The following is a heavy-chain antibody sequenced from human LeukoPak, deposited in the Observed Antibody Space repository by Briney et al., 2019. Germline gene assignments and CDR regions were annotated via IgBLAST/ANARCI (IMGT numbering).Heavy chain of an antibody. CDR3: AGDIAVAATGYYYYYGMDV. V-gene: IGHV1-69*13. CDR2: MIPIFGTA. D-gene: IGHD6-19*01. Sequence: ASVRVSCKASGGTFSSYAISEVRQATGLGLEWMGGMIPIFGTANYAQKFQGRVTITADESTSTAYMELSSLRSEDTAVYYCAGDIAVAATGYYYYYGMDVWGQGTTVTVSS. CDR1: GGTFSSYA. J-gene: IGHJ6*02.